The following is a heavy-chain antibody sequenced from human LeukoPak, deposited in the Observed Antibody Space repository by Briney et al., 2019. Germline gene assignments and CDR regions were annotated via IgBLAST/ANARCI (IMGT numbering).Heavy chain of an antibody. D-gene: IGHD1-26*01. J-gene: IGHJ4*02. V-gene: IGHV3-72*01. Sequence: GGSLRLSCAASGFTFSDHYMDWVRLPPGKGLEWVGRIRNKANSYGTEYAASVKDRFTISRDDSKSSLYLQMNSLRSEDTALYYCTRVRLGAATRYFDYWGQGTLDTVSS. CDR1: GFTFSDHY. CDR2: IRNKANSYGT. CDR3: TRVRLGAATRYFDY.